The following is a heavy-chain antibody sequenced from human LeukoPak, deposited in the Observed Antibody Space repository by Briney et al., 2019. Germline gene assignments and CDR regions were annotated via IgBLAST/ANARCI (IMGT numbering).Heavy chain of an antibody. J-gene: IGHJ5*02. Sequence: PSETLSLTCTVSGGSISSGGYYWSWIRQPPGKGLEWIGEINHSGSTNYNPSLKSRVTISVDTSKNQFSLKLSSVTAADTAVYYCARDARRRAAAGILGTLWFDPWGQGTLVTVSS. D-gene: IGHD6-13*01. V-gene: IGHV4-39*07. CDR1: GGSISSGGYY. CDR3: ARDARRRAAAGILGTLWFDP. CDR2: INHSGST.